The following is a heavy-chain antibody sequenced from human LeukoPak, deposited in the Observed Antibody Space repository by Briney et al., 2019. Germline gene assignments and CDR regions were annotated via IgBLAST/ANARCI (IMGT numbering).Heavy chain of an antibody. CDR3: ARDDRGDSWSWFDP. CDR1: GYSFTNYG. CDR2: ISAYNGNT. Sequence: ASVKVSCKASGYSFTNYGISRVRQAPGQRLEWMGWISAYNGNTKYAQNFQGRITMTTDTSTSTAYMELRSLRSDDTAVYYCARDDRGDSWSWFDPWGQGTLVTVSS. J-gene: IGHJ5*02. V-gene: IGHV1-18*01. D-gene: IGHD6-13*01.